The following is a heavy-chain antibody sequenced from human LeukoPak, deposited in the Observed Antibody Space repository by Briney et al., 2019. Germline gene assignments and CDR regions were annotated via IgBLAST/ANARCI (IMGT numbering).Heavy chain of an antibody. Sequence: GGSLRLSCAASGFTFSSYAMHWVRQAPGKGLEWVAVISYDGSNKYYADSVKGRFTISRDNSKNTLYLQMNSLRAEDTAVYYCARSPNRRNWHDTALDYWGQGTLVTVSS. CDR1: GFTFSSYA. J-gene: IGHJ4*02. D-gene: IGHD1-1*01. CDR3: ARSPNRRNWHDTALDY. V-gene: IGHV3-30*04. CDR2: ISYDGSNK.